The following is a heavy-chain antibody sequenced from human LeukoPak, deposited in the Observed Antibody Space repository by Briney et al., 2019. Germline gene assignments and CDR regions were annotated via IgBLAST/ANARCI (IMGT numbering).Heavy chain of an antibody. CDR2: ISYDGSNK. D-gene: IGHD1-26*01. V-gene: IGHV3-30*18. Sequence: GGSLRLSCAASAFSLSAYNMNWVRQAPGKGLEWVAVISYDGSNKYYADSVKGRFTISRDNSKNMVYLQMNSLRAEDTAVYYCAKDLGYRGVGATPDYWGQGTLVTVSS. CDR3: AKDLGYRGVGATPDY. CDR1: AFSLSAYN. J-gene: IGHJ4*02.